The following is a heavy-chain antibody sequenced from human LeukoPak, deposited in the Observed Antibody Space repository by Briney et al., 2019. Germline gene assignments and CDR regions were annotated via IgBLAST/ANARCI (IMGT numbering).Heavy chain of an antibody. CDR2: IYYSGST. CDR3: ARGYAYGPNYYFDY. V-gene: IGHV4-59*01. Sequence: SETLSLTCSFSGGSISNYYWSWVRQPPGKGLEWIGYIYYSGSTDYNPSLKSRVTISIDTSKNHFSLRLSSVTAADTASYYSARGYAYGPNYYFDYWGQGTLVTVSS. D-gene: IGHD5-18*01. CDR1: GGSISNYY. J-gene: IGHJ4*02.